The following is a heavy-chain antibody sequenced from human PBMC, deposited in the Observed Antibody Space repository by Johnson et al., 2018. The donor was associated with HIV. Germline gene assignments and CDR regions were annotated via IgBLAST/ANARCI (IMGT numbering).Heavy chain of an antibody. CDR2: IRYDGSNK. CDR3: AKDFGRDWGSGFDI. CDR1: GFTFSSYG. D-gene: IGHD3-16*01. Sequence: QMQLVESGGGVVQPGTSLRLSCAASGFTFSSYGMHWVRQAPGKGLEWVTFIRYDGSNKYYADSVKGRLTISRDNSNNTLYLEMNSLRAEATAVYYCAKDFGRDWGSGFDIWGQGTMVTVSS. J-gene: IGHJ3*02. V-gene: IGHV3-30*02.